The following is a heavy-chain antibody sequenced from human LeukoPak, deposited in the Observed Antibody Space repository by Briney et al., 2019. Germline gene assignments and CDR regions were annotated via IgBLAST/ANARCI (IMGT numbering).Heavy chain of an antibody. V-gene: IGHV2-70*11. CDR2: IDSDDDK. J-gene: IGHJ4*02. Sequence: RESGPALVKPTQTLTLTCTFSGFSLTTGGLCVTWVRQPPGKALEWLARIDSDDDKYYSTSLEARLTISKDTSKNQVVLTMTSMDPVDTATYYRARMWGYNWNYIDYWGQGSLVTVSS. CDR1: GFSLTTGGLC. CDR3: ARMWGYNWNYIDY. D-gene: IGHD1-20*01.